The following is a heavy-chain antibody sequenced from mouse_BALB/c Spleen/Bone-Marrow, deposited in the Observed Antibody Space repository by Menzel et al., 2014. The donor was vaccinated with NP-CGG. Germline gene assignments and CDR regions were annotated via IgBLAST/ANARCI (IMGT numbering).Heavy chain of an antibody. CDR3: ARQAVRRRPSYAMDY. CDR2: ISYSGST. D-gene: IGHD2-14*01. CDR1: GYSITSDYS. J-gene: IGHJ4*01. Sequence: EVKLMESGPGLVKPSQSLSLTCTVTGYSITSDYSWNWIRQFPENKLEWMGYISYSGSTSYNPSLKSRISITRDTSKNQFFLQLNSVTTEDTATYYCARQAVRRRPSYAMDYWGQGTSVTVSS. V-gene: IGHV3-2*02.